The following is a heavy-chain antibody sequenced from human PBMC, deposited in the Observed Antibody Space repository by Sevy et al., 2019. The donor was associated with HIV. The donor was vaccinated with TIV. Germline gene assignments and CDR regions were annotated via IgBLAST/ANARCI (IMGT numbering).Heavy chain of an antibody. V-gene: IGHV3-30-3*01. D-gene: IGHD6-19*01. Sequence: GGSLRLSCAASGFTFSSYAMHWVRQAPGKGLEWVAVISYDGSNKYYADSVKGRFTISRDNSKNTLYLQMNSLRAEDTAVYYCARDGWETTIWLVHYYYYYYMDVWGKGTTVTVSS. CDR2: ISYDGSNK. CDR3: ARDGWETTIWLVHYYYYYYMDV. J-gene: IGHJ6*03. CDR1: GFTFSSYA.